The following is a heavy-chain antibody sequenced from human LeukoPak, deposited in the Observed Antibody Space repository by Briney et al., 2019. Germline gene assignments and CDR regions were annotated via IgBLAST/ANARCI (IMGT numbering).Heavy chain of an antibody. Sequence: GGSLRLSCAASGFTFSSYAMSWVRQAPGKGLEWVSAISGSGGSTYYAVSVKGPFTISRANSKNTLYLQMNSLRAEDTAVYSCAKDPREAAYYFDYWGQGTLVTVSS. J-gene: IGHJ4*02. D-gene: IGHD2-15*01. CDR2: ISGSGGST. V-gene: IGHV3-23*01. CDR1: GFTFSSYA. CDR3: AKDPREAAYYFDY.